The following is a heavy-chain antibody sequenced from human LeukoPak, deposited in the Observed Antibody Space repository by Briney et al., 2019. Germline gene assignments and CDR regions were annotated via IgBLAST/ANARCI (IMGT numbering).Heavy chain of an antibody. Sequence: SETLSLTCTVSGYSISSGYYWGWIRQPPGKGLEWIGSIYHSGNTYFNPSLKSRITISVDTSKNQFSLKLSSVTAADTAVYYCARDLVTTPNWFDPWGQGTLVTVSS. V-gene: IGHV4-38-2*02. D-gene: IGHD4-17*01. CDR3: ARDLVTTPNWFDP. CDR1: GYSISSGYY. J-gene: IGHJ5*02. CDR2: IYHSGNT.